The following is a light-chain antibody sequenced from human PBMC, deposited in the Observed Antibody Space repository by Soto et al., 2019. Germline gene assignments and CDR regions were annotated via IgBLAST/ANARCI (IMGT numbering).Light chain of an antibody. CDR1: QSVSSSY. CDR2: GAS. V-gene: IGKV3-20*01. J-gene: IGKJ4*01. Sequence: EIVVTQSPGTLSLSPGERATLSCRASQSVSSSYLAWYQQKPGQAPRLLIYGASSRATGIPGRFSGSGSGTDFTLTISRLEPEDFAVYYCQQYGSSPLTFGGGTKVDIK. CDR3: QQYGSSPLT.